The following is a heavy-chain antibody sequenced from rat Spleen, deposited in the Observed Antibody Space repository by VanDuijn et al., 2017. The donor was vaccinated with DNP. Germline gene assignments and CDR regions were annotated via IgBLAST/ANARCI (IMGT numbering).Heavy chain of an antibody. D-gene: IGHD1-2*01. CDR2: IRTGGEDT. J-gene: IGHJ4*01. CDR3: ATDYYSSSYYAMDA. V-gene: IGHV5-25*01. Sequence: EVQLVKSGGGLVQPGRSMKLSCAASGFTFSNSDMAWVRQAPTKGLEWVASIRTGGEDTYYRDSVKGRFTISRDNAKNTLYLQMDSLRSEDTATYYCATDYYSSSYYAMDAWGQGTSVTVSS. CDR1: GFTFSNSD.